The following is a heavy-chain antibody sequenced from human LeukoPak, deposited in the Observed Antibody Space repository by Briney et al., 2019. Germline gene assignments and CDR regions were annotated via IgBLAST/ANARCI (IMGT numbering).Heavy chain of an antibody. Sequence: ASVKVSCKASGYTFTSYAMNWVRQAPGQGLEWMGWINPNSGGTNYAQKFQGRVTMTRDTSISTAYMELSRLRSDDTAVYYCASTVGYGVYDLDYWGQGTLVTVSS. CDR3: ASTVGYGVYDLDY. D-gene: IGHD4-17*01. CDR1: GYTFTSYA. J-gene: IGHJ4*02. CDR2: INPNSGGT. V-gene: IGHV1-2*02.